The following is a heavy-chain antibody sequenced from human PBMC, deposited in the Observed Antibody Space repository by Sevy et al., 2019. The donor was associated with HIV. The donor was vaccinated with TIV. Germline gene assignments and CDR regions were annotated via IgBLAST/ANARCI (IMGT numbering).Heavy chain of an antibody. Sequence: GGSLRLSCRGSXFSFNRNALTWVRQAPGKGLQWVSGISDSGGAKHYADSVKGRFTISRDNSNNTVYLERTSLTADDTAIYYCTKGRMVGSPFDSWGQGILVTVSS. CDR1: XFSFNRNA. J-gene: IGHJ4*02. D-gene: IGHD2-15*01. V-gene: IGHV3-23*01. CDR3: TKGRMVGSPFDS. CDR2: ISDSGGAK.